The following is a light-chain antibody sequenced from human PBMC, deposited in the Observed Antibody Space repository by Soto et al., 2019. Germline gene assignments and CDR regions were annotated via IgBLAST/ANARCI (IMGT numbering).Light chain of an antibody. CDR3: GAWDSSLRAVYV. CDR1: SSNIGKNY. Sequence: QPVLKQPLSVSTAPVQKVTISYSGSSSNIGKNYVSWYQQLPGTAPKLLIYENNKRPSGIPDRFSGSKSGTSATLGITGLQTGDEAEYYCGAWDSSLRAVYVFGTGTKVTVL. V-gene: IGLV1-51*02. J-gene: IGLJ1*01. CDR2: ENN.